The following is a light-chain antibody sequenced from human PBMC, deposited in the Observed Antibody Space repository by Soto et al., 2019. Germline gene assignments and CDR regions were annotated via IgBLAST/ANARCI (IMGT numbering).Light chain of an antibody. CDR2: DAS. V-gene: IGKV3-11*01. CDR3: QQRSNWPLT. CDR1: QSVSSY. Sequence: EIVLTQSPATLSLSPGERATLSCRASQSVSSYLAWYQQKPGQAPRLLIYDASNRATGIPARFSGSGSGTDFTRTISSLEPEDVAVYYCQQRSNWPLTFGGGTKVEIK. J-gene: IGKJ4*01.